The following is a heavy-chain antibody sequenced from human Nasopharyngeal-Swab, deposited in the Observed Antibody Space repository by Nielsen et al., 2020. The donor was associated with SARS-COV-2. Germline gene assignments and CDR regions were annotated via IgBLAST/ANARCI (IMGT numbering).Heavy chain of an antibody. CDR3: VGQSPEDYYYYYMDV. CDR2: LNSDGSST. V-gene: IGHV3-74*01. Sequence: GESLKISCTASGFTFSSFWMHWVRQAPGKGLVWVSRLNSDGSSTSYADSVQGRFTISRDNAKNTLFLQMNSVRVEDTAVYYCVGQSPEDYYYYYMDVWGTGTTVTVSS. J-gene: IGHJ6*03. CDR1: GFTFSSFW.